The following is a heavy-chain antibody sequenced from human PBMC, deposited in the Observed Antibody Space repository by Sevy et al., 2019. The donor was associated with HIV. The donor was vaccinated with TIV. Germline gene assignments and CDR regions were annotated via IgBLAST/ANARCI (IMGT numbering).Heavy chain of an antibody. V-gene: IGHV3-33*01. CDR3: ARDLEFYDSGDYGPAFMPDY. CDR2: IWFDGSNT. Sequence: GGSLRLSCAASGFTFSSYGMHWVRQGPGKGLEWVAVIWFDGSNTYYADSVKGRFNISRVIAKNTVHLQMNSLRAKDPAVDYCARDLEFYDSGDYGPAFMPDYWGQGTLVTVSS. D-gene: IGHD4-17*01. CDR1: GFTFSSYG. J-gene: IGHJ4*02.